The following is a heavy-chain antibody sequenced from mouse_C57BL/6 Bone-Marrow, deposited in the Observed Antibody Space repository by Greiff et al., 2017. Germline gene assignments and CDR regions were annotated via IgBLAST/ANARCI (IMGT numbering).Heavy chain of an antibody. J-gene: IGHJ4*01. V-gene: IGHV5-4*01. CDR3: ARDPYGSNAMDY. CDR1: GFTFSSYA. Sequence: EVKLVESGGGLVKPGGSLKLSCAASGFTFSSYAMSWVRQTPEKRLEWVATISDGGSYTYYPDNVKGRFTISRDNAKNNLYLQMSHLKSEDTAMYYCARDPYGSNAMDYWGQGTSVTVSS. D-gene: IGHD1-1*01. CDR2: ISDGGSYT.